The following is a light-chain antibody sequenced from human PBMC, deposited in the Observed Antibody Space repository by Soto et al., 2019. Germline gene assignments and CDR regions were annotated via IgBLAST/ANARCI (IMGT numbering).Light chain of an antibody. CDR1: QSVSSDY. Sequence: EIVLTQSPHTLSLSPGERATLSCRASQSVSSDYLVWYQQKPGQAPRLLIYGASSRATGILDRFSGSGSGTDFTLTISRLEPEDFAVYYCQHYGNTPPSVTFGPGTKVDIK. CDR3: QHYGNTPPSVT. V-gene: IGKV3-20*01. CDR2: GAS. J-gene: IGKJ3*01.